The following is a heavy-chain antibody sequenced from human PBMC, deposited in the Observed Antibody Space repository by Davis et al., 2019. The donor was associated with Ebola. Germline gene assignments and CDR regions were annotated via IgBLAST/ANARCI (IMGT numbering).Heavy chain of an antibody. CDR2: IRYDGSNK. D-gene: IGHD3-3*01. CDR1: GFTFSSYW. CDR3: AKSGLSFGVVKYHYGMDV. V-gene: IGHV3-30*02. Sequence: GGSLRLSCAASGFTFSSYWMHWVRQAPGKGLEWVAFIRYDGSNKYYADSVKGRFTISRDNSKNTLYLQMNSLRAEDTAVYYCAKSGLSFGVVKYHYGMDVWGKGTTVTVSS. J-gene: IGHJ6*04.